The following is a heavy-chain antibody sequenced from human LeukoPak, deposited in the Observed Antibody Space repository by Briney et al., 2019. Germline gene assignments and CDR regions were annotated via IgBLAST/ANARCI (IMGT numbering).Heavy chain of an antibody. Sequence: ASVKVSCKASGYTLSNYDINWVRQATGQGLEWMGWMNPNSGNTGYAQKFQGRVTMTRNTSISTAYMELSSLRFEDTAVYYCARPLVVRCQQLANGWFDPWGQGTLVTVSS. D-gene: IGHD5-24*01. CDR3: ARPLVVRCQQLANGWFDP. CDR1: GYTLSNYD. CDR2: MNPNSGNT. J-gene: IGHJ5*02. V-gene: IGHV1-8*01.